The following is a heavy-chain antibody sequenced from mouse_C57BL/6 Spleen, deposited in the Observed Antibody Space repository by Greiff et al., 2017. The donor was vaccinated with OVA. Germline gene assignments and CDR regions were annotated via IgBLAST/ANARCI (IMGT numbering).Heavy chain of an antibody. Sequence: QVQLQQPGAELVRPGSSVKLSCKASGYTFTSYWMHWVKQRPIQGLEWIGNIDPSDSETHYNQKFKDKATLTVDKSSSTAYMQLSSLTSEDSAVYYCARGNGNYGFAYWGQGTLFTVSA. CDR3: ARGNGNYGFAY. CDR1: GYTFTSYW. V-gene: IGHV1-52*01. CDR2: IDPSDSET. J-gene: IGHJ3*01. D-gene: IGHD2-1*01.